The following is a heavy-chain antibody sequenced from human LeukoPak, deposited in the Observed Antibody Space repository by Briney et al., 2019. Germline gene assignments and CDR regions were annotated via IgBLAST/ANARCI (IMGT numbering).Heavy chain of an antibody. CDR2: IWNDGSNK. CDR1: GFTFSSYG. V-gene: IGHV3-33*01. J-gene: IGHJ4*02. CDR3: ARDNPVTPVTLYYFDF. Sequence: GRSLRLSCAASGFTFSSYGMHWVRQAPGKGLEWMAVIWNDGSNKYYADSVKGRFTISRDNSKNTLYLQMNSLRAEDTAVYYCARDNPVTPVTLYYFDFWGQGTLVTVSS. D-gene: IGHD4-17*01.